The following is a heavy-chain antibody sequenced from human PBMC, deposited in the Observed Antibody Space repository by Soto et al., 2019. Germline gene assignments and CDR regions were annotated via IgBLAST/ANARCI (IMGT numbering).Heavy chain of an antibody. J-gene: IGHJ4*02. CDR1: GFTYINYA. Sequence: PGGALRLSCAASGFTYINYAMGWVRQAPGKGLEWVSTISASAGSTFYADSVRGRFTISRDNSKNTLHLQMSSLRAEDTAVFYCAKDIPLGVAKYGSPDFWGQGTLVTVSS. CDR2: ISASAGST. V-gene: IGHV3-23*01. CDR3: AKDIPLGVAKYGSPDF. D-gene: IGHD3-10*01.